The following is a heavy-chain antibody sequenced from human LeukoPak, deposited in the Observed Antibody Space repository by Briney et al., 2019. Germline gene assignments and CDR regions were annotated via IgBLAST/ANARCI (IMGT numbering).Heavy chain of an antibody. CDR3: ARQLSAYNMGGDPFNY. V-gene: IGHV1-69*06. CDR1: GGTFSTFA. Sequence: SVKVSCKASGGTFSTFAINWLRQAPGQGLEWMGGIIPISGTSKTTQKFQDRVTISADKFTSTVFMDLSSLRSEDTAVYYCARQLSAYNMGGDPFNYWGQGTLVTVSS. J-gene: IGHJ4*02. D-gene: IGHD3-16*02. CDR2: IIPISGTS.